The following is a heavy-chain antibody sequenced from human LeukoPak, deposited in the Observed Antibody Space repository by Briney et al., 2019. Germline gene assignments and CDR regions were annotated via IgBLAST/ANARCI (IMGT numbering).Heavy chain of an antibody. CDR3: ARDPGYSGYVDY. Sequence: ASVKVSCKASGYTFTSNYIHWVRQAPGQGLEWMGWISAYNGNTNYAQKLQGRVTMTTDTSTSTAYMELRSLRSDDTAVYYCARDPGYSGYVDYWGQGTLVTVSS. CDR2: ISAYNGNT. J-gene: IGHJ4*02. CDR1: GYTFTSNY. V-gene: IGHV1-18*04. D-gene: IGHD5-12*01.